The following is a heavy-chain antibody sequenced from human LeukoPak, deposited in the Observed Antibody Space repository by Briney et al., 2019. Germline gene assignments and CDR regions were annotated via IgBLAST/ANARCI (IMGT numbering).Heavy chain of an antibody. D-gene: IGHD6-13*01. CDR2: IYHSGST. CDR3: ARVPVAAAYYYYGMDV. Sequence: SQTLSLTCAVSGGSISSGGYSWSWIRQPPGKGLEWIGYIYHSGSTYYNPSLKSRVTISVDRSKNQFSLKLSSVTAADTAVYYCARVPVAAAYYYYGMDVWGQGTTVTVSS. V-gene: IGHV4-30-2*01. CDR1: GGSISSGGYS. J-gene: IGHJ6*02.